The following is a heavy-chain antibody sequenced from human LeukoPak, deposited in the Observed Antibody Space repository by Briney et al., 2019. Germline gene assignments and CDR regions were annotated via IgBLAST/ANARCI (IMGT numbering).Heavy chain of an antibody. Sequence: GGSLRLSCAASGFTFSSYGMHWVRQAPGKGLEWVALIWYDGSNKYYADSVKGRFTISRDDAKNTLYLQMNSLRADDTAVYYCARSDCNSDCSYFDYWGQGTLVTVSS. CDR3: ARSDCNSDCSYFDY. V-gene: IGHV3-33*01. J-gene: IGHJ4*02. CDR1: GFTFSSYG. CDR2: IWYDGSNK. D-gene: IGHD2/OR15-2a*01.